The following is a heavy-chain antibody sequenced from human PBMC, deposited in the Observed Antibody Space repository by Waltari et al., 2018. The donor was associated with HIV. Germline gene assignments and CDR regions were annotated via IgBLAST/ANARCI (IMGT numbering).Heavy chain of an antibody. CDR1: GYLFNYYK. J-gene: IGHJ4*02. Sequence: QVQLIQSGAEVKKPGVSVRVSCKASGYLFNYYKMNWVRQAPEQELEWMGRIDCGNGDTMSAQNCHGRVTLTRDTSLNTAYMDLSGLRPDNTAVYYWARETNSRGKKFDLWGQGTLVTVSS. CDR3: ARETNSRGKKFDL. V-gene: IGHV1-2*02. CDR2: IDCGNGDT. D-gene: IGHD1-1*01.